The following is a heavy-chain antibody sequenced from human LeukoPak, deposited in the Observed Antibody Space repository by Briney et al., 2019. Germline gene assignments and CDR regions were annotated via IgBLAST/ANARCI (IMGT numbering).Heavy chain of an antibody. D-gene: IGHD5-24*01. CDR3: AKNDATRDGYLDY. CDR2: TSYDGSNK. V-gene: IGHV3-30*18. Sequence: LSLTCSVSGVYFSSSGCYWGWIRQPPGKGLEWVAVTSYDGSNKYYADSVKGRFTISRDNSKNTLYLQMNSLRAEDTAVYYCAKNDATRDGYLDYWGQGTLVTVSS. J-gene: IGHJ4*02. CDR1: GVYFSSSG.